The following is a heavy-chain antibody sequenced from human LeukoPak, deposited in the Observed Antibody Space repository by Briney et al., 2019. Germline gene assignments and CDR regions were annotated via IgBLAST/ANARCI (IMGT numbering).Heavy chain of an antibody. Sequence: GGSLRLSCAVPGFTFSTYAMSWVRQAPGKGLEWVSAISGTGGNTYYADSVKGRFTISRDNSKNTLHLQMNSLRAGDTAVYYCANHNIATFDYWGQGTLVTVSS. D-gene: IGHD2-15*01. CDR1: GFTFSTYA. CDR3: ANHNIATFDY. CDR2: ISGTGGNT. J-gene: IGHJ4*02. V-gene: IGHV3-23*01.